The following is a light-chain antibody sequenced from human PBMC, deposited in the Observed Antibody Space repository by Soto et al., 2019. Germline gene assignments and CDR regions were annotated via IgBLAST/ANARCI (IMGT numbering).Light chain of an antibody. V-gene: IGLV2-11*01. J-gene: IGLJ3*02. CDR3: CSYAGSYTGV. Sequence: QSALTQPRSVSGSPGQSVTISCTGTSSDVGGYNYVSWYQQHPGKAPKLIISDVNKRPSGVPDRFSGSKSGNTASLTISGLQAEDEADYYCCSYAGSYTGVFGGGTKLTVL. CDR1: SSDVGGYNY. CDR2: DVN.